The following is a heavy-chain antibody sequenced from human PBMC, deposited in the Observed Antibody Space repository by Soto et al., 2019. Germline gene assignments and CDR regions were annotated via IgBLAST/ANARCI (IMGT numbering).Heavy chain of an antibody. J-gene: IGHJ4*02. CDR2: MNPNSGNT. V-gene: IGHV1-8*01. D-gene: IGHD3-22*01. CDR1: GYTFTSYD. CDR3: ASADYYDRSGYLLPCGY. Sequence: ASVKVSCKASGYTFTSYDINWVRQATGQGLEWMGWMNPNSGNTGYAQKFQGRVTMTRNTSISTAYMELSSLRSEDTAVYYCASADYYDRSGYLLPCGYWGQGTLVTVSS.